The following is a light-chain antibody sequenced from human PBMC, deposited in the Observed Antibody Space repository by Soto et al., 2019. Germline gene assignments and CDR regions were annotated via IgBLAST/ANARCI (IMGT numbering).Light chain of an antibody. Sequence: DIQMTQSPSSLSASVGDSVTITCRASQRILDYLNWYQQKPGKAPKLLIYAASNLQSGVPSRFSGSGSGSDFTLTISSLQPEDFASYYCQQSYLTPITFGQGTRLEMK. CDR1: QRILDY. CDR3: QQSYLTPIT. CDR2: AAS. J-gene: IGKJ5*01. V-gene: IGKV1-39*01.